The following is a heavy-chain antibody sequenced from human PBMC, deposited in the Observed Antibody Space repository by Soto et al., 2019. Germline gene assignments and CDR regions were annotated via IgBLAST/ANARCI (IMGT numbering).Heavy chain of an antibody. CDR3: ARDSWYGGNSGKFDY. D-gene: IGHD2-21*02. Sequence: SETLSLTCTVSGGSISSGDYYWSWIRQHPGKGLEWIGYIYYSGNTYYNPSLKSRVTISVDTSKNQFSLKLSSVTAADTAVYYCARDSWYGGNSGKFDYWGQGTLVTVS. J-gene: IGHJ4*02. V-gene: IGHV4-31*03. CDR1: GGSISSGDYY. CDR2: IYYSGNT.